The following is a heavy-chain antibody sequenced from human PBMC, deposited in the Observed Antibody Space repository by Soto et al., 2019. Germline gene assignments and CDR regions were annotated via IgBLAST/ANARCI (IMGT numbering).Heavy chain of an antibody. CDR1: GFNFGASW. CDR3: ARAPFYGAIDY. D-gene: IGHD3-10*01. J-gene: IGHJ4*02. V-gene: IGHV3-7*01. Sequence: EVQLMESGGGLVQPGGSLRLSCAASGFNFGASWMAWVRQAPGKGLERVADIKQDGSEKNYVDSVKGRVTISREDAKNSLYLQMNSLRAEDTAVYYCARAPFYGAIDYWGLGTLVTVSS. CDR2: IKQDGSEK.